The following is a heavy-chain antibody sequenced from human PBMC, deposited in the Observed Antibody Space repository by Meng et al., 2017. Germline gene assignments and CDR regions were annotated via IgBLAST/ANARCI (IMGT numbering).Heavy chain of an antibody. D-gene: IGHD2-21*02. CDR1: GASFSVYY. J-gene: IGHJ4*02. CDR2: INHSGST. CDR3: ARDTVEAYCGGDCCPLGY. V-gene: IGHV4-34*01. Sequence: AQPQPWGAGLLKPSGTRALTFAVNGASFSVYYWSWIRQPPGKGLEWIGEINHSGSTNYNPSLKSRVTISVDTSKNQFSLKLSSVTAADTAVYYCARDTVEAYCGGDCCPLGYWGQGTLVTVSS.